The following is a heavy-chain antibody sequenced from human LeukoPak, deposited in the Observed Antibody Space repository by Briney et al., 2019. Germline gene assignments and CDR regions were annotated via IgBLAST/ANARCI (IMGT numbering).Heavy chain of an antibody. J-gene: IGHJ4*02. CDR3: ARGTASVYFDY. V-gene: IGHV1-3*01. CDR2: INAGNGNT. Sequence: ASVKVSCKASGYTFTSYAMHWVRQAPGQRLEWMGWINAGNGNTKYSQKFQGRVTITRDTSAGTAYMELSSLRSEDTAVYYCARGTASVYFDYWGQGTLVTVSS. CDR1: GYTFTSYA. D-gene: IGHD1-1*01.